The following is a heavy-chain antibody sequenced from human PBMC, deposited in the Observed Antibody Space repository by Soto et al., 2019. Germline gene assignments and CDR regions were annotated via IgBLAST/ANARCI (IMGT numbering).Heavy chain of an antibody. CDR1: GFSLSTSGVG. CDR2: IYWDDDK. D-gene: IGHD2-2*01. J-gene: IGHJ6*03. CDR3: SLFLGIPAHTNYYYHMDV. Sequence: SGPTLVNPTQTLTLTCTFSGFSLSTSGVGVGWIRQPPGKALEWLALIYWDDDKRYSPSLKSRLTITKDTSKNQVVLTMTNMEPVDTATYYCSLFLGIPAHTNYYYHMDVWGKGTTVTVSS. V-gene: IGHV2-5*02.